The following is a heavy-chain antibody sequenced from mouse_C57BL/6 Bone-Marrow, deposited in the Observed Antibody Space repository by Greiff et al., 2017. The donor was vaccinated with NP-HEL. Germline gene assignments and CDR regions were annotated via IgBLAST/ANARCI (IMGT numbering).Heavy chain of an antibody. CDR1: GFTFSDYG. J-gene: IGHJ2*01. V-gene: IGHV5-17*01. CDR3: ARDGTDY. D-gene: IGHD1-1*01. Sequence: VHVKQSGGGLVKPGGSLKLSCAASGFTFSDYGMHWVRQAPEKGLEWVAYISSGSSTIYYADTVKGRFTISRDNAKNTLFLQMTSLRSEDTAMYYCARDGTDYWGQGTTLTVSS. CDR2: ISSGSSTI.